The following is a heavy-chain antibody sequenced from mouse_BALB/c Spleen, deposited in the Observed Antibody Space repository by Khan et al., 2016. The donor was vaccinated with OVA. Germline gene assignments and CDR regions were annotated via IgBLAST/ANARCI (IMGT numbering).Heavy chain of an antibody. CDR3: AREERYYAMAY. J-gene: IGHJ4*01. CDR1: GYSITSGYY. CDR2: ISYDGRN. V-gene: IGHV3-6*02. Sequence: EVQLQESGPGLVKPSQSLSLTCSVTGYSITSGYYWNWIRQFPGNKLEWMAYISYDGRNKYNPSLKNRVSITRDTSKKQFFLKLNSVTTEDTATYYCAREERYYAMAYWGQGTSVTVSS.